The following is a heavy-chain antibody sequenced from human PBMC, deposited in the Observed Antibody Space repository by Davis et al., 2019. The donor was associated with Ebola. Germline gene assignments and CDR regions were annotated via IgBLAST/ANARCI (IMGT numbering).Heavy chain of an antibody. J-gene: IGHJ4*02. V-gene: IGHV4-39*07. Sequence: GSLRLSCTVSGGSISSYYWGWIRQPPGKGLEWIGSIYYSGSTNYNPSLKSRVTISVDTSKNQFSLKLSSVTAADTAVYYCARSTYSGYDFRYWGQGTLVTVSS. D-gene: IGHD5-12*01. CDR3: ARSTYSGYDFRY. CDR2: IYYSGST. CDR1: GGSISSYY.